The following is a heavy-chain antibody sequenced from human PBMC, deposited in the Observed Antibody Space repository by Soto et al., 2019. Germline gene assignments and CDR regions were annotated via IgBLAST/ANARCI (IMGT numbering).Heavy chain of an antibody. CDR2: IYGNGAET. V-gene: IGHV3-23*01. CDR3: AKDKQPDGIWDIDW. D-gene: IGHD1-1*01. CDR1: GFDFYLYT. J-gene: IGHJ4*02. Sequence: EVHLLESGGDLVRPGGSLRLSCVASGFDFYLYTMNWVRQAPGKGLEWVSGIYGNGAETFHADSVKGRFTISRDNTRNTDYLQMNSLRDEDTAAYYCAKDKQPDGIWDIDWWGQGTRVTVS.